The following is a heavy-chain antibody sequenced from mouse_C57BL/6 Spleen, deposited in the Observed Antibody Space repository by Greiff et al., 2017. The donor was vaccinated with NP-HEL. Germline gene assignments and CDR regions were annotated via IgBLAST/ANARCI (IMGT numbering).Heavy chain of an antibody. CDR1: GYTFTSYW. V-gene: IGHV1-69*01. Sequence: QVQLQQPGAELVMPGASVKLSCKASGYTFTSYWMHWVKQRPGQGLEWIGEIDPSDSYTNYNQKFKGKSTLTVDKSSSTAYMQLSSLTSEDSAVYYCARREGYYGLPYWGQGTLVTVSA. J-gene: IGHJ3*01. CDR2: IDPSDSYT. D-gene: IGHD1-1*01. CDR3: ARREGYYGLPY.